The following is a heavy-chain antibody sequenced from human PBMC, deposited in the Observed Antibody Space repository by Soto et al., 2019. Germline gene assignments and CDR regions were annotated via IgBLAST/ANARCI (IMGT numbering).Heavy chain of an antibody. CDR1: GFTFSPYS. V-gene: IGHV3-48*02. CDR2: IDSASSSI. CDR3: VRDRMWEQWLGPHDAFEI. D-gene: IGHD6-19*01. J-gene: IGHJ3*02. Sequence: EELLVESGGGFVQPGGSLRLSCAASGFTFSPYSMSWVRQAPGKGLEWISYIDSASSSIHYSDSVKGRFTISRDNAKSSLLLQMNSLRDEDTAVYYCVRDRMWEQWLGPHDAFEIWGQGTMVTVSS.